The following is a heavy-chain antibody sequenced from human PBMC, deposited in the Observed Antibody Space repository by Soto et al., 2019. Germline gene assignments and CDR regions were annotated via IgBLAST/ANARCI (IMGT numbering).Heavy chain of an antibody. Sequence: EVHLVESGGGLVQPGGSLSLSFAASGFTFSSYWMTWVRQAPGKGLEWVANIKQDGGAKYYVDSVKGRFTISRDNAKNSLYLQMNSLRAEDTAVYYCAKAIYGGNSDFGYWGQGTLVTVSS. V-gene: IGHV3-7*05. CDR1: GFTFSSYW. CDR3: AKAIYGGNSDFGY. D-gene: IGHD4-17*01. CDR2: IKQDGGAK. J-gene: IGHJ4*02.